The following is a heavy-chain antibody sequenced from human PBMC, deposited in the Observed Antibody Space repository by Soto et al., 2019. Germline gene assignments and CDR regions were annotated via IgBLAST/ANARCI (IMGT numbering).Heavy chain of an antibody. CDR3: AKEGRNASFGVAGYYYYGMDV. V-gene: IGHV3-30*18. Sequence: GSLRLSCAASGFTFSSYGMHWVRQAPGKGLEWVAVISYDGSNKYYADSVKGRFTISRDNSKNTLYLQMNSLRAEDTAVYYCAKEGRNASFGVAGYYYYGMDVRGQRTTVTISS. CDR1: GFTFSSYG. CDR2: ISYDGSNK. J-gene: IGHJ6*02. D-gene: IGHD3-3*01.